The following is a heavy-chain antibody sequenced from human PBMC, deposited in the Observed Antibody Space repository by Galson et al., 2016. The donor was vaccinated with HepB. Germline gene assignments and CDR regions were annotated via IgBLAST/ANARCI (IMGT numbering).Heavy chain of an antibody. J-gene: IGHJ4*02. V-gene: IGHV3-30-3*01. CDR1: GFTFSSYA. D-gene: IGHD1-1*01. CDR2: ISYDGSNK. Sequence: SLRLSCAVSGFTFSSYAMHWVRQAPGKGLEWVAVISYDGSNKYHADSVKGRFTISRDNSKNTLYLQMNSLRGEDTAVYYCARDAFNWNGNPEGYWGQGTLVTVSS. CDR3: ARDAFNWNGNPEGY.